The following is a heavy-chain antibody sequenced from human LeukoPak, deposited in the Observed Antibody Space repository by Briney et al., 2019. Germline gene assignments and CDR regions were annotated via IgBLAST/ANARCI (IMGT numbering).Heavy chain of an antibody. V-gene: IGHV1-2*02. CDR3: ARELKVVVVPAAIPGY. D-gene: IGHD2-2*01. J-gene: IGHJ4*02. CDR2: INPNSGGT. Sequence: GASVKVSCKASGYTFTGYYMHWVRQAPGQGLEWMGWINPNSGGTNYAQKFQGRVTMARDTSISTAYMVLSRLRSDDTAVYYCARELKVVVVPAAIPGYWGQGTLVTVSS. CDR1: GYTFTGYY.